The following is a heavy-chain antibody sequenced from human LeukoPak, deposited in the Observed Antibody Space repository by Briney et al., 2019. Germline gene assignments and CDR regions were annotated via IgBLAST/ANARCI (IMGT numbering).Heavy chain of an antibody. V-gene: IGHV3-48*01. CDR1: GFTFSSYS. CDR3: ARVAGDPDY. D-gene: IGHD7-27*01. J-gene: IGHJ4*02. CDR2: ISSSSSTI. Sequence: GGSLRLSCAASGFTFSSYSMNWVRQAPGKGLEWVSYISSSSSTIYYADSVKGRFTISRDNAKNSLYLQMNSLRAEDTAVYYCARVAGDPDYWGQGTLVTVSS.